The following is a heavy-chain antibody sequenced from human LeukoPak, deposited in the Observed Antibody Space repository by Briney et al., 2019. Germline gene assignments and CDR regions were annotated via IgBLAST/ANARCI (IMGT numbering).Heavy chain of an antibody. V-gene: IGHV4-59*08. CDR3: ARPDSNHYYGALGFDF. D-gene: IGHD3-10*01. J-gene: IGHJ3*01. Sequence: SETLSLTCTVSGASMISYYWSWVRQPPGETLEWIGYIFHSGDTDYNPSLKSRVTMSIDTSKNQFSLNVTSVTAADSAIYYCARPDSNHYYGALGFDFWGPGTMVTVSS. CDR1: GASMISYY. CDR2: IFHSGDT.